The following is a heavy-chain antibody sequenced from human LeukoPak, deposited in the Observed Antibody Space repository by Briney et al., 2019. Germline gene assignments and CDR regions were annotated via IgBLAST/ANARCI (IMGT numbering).Heavy chain of an antibody. CDR3: ARDSEYSSSY. CDR2: MKQDGSET. J-gene: IGHJ4*02. CDR1: GFTLSSYW. Sequence: PGGSLRLSCAASGFTLSSYWMSWVRQAPGKRLEWVANMKQDGSETNYVDSVKGRFTISRDNAKNSLYLQMNSLRGEDTAVYYCARDSEYSSSYWGQGTLVTVSS. D-gene: IGHD6-6*01. V-gene: IGHV3-7*01.